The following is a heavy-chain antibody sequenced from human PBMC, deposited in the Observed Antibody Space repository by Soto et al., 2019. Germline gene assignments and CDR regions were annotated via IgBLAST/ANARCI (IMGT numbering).Heavy chain of an antibody. J-gene: IGHJ5*02. CDR3: ARLPRSYCGGDCYSGNWFDP. Sequence: PSETLSLTCTVSGGSISSSSYYWGWIRQPPGKGLEWIGSIYYSGSTYSNPSLKSRVTISVDTSKNQFSLKLSSVTAADTAVYYCARLPRSYCGGDCYSGNWFDPWGQGTLVTVSS. CDR2: IYYSGST. CDR1: GGSISSSSYY. D-gene: IGHD2-21*02. V-gene: IGHV4-39*01.